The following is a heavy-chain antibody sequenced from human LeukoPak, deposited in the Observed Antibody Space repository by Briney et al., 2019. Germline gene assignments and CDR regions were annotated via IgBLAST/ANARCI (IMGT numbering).Heavy chain of an antibody. CDR1: GGSINTNGYY. D-gene: IGHD5-12*01. V-gene: IGHV4-31*03. Sequence: SETLSLICTVSGGSINTNGYYWSWIRQHPGKGLEWIANIYYSGSTDYNPSLKSRAIISVDTSKNQFSLKLSSVTAADTAVYYCARGIRDGYNSFWPFDFWGQGTLVTVSS. J-gene: IGHJ4*02. CDR3: ARGIRDGYNSFWPFDF. CDR2: IYYSGST.